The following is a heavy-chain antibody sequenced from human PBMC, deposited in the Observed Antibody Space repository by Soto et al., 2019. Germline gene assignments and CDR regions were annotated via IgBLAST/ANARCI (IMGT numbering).Heavy chain of an antibody. J-gene: IGHJ4*02. CDR1: GDSVSSNSAA. CDR3: ARDGTVTTPWGAFDY. CDR2: TYYRSKWYI. D-gene: IGHD4-17*01. Sequence: SQTLSLTCAISGDSVSSNSAAWTWIRQSPSRGLEWLGRTYYRSKWYIDSAVSVKSRITITPDSSKNQFSLQLNSVTPEDTAVYYCARDGTVTTPWGAFDYWGQGTLVTVSS. V-gene: IGHV6-1*01.